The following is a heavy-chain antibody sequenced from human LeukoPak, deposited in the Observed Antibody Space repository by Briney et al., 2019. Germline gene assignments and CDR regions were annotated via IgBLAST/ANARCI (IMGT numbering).Heavy chain of an antibody. D-gene: IGHD6-19*01. CDR2: INHSGST. CDR3: ARAAVSSGWYAY. CDR1: GGSFSGYY. V-gene: IGHV4-34*01. Sequence: SETLSLTCAVYGGSFSGYYWSWIRQPPGKGLEWIGEINHSGSTNYNPSLKSRVTISVDTSKNQFSLELSSVTAADTAVYYCARAAVSSGWYAYWGQGTLVTVSS. J-gene: IGHJ4*02.